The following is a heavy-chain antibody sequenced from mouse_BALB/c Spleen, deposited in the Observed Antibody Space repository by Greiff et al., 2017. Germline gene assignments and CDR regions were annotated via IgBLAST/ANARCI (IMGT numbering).Heavy chain of an antibody. CDR1: GFTFSSYT. V-gene: IGHV5-9*03. D-gene: IGHD1-1*01. CDR3: ASLYYYGSYYYAMDY. J-gene: IGHJ4*01. Sequence: VESGGGLVKPGGSLKLSCAASGFTFSSYTMSWVRQTPEKRLEWVATISSGGGNTYYPDSVKGRFTISRDNAKNNLYLQMSSLRSEDTALYYCASLYYYGSYYYAMDYWGQGTSVTVSS. CDR2: ISSGGGNT.